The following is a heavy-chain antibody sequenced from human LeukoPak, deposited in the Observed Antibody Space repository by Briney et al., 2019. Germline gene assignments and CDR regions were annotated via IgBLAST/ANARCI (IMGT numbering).Heavy chain of an antibody. D-gene: IGHD6-13*01. CDR3: ARGVYIAAAQYGY. J-gene: IGHJ4*02. CDR2: IYYSGTT. V-gene: IGHV4-59*01. CDR1: GGSISSYY. Sequence: SETLSLTCTVSGGSISSYYWSWIRQPPGKGLEWIGYIYYSGTTNYNTSLKSRVTISVDTSKNQFSLKLSSVTAADTAVYYCARGVYIAAAQYGYWGQGTLVTVSS.